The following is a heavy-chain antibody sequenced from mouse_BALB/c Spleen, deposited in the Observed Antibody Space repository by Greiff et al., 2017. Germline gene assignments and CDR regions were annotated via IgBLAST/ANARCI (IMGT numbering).Heavy chain of an antibody. J-gene: IGHJ2*01. CDR3: ARGDYYCSSYDYFDY. CDR1: GFTFSSYA. Sequence: DVQLVESGGGLVKPGGSLKLSCAASGFTFSSYAMSWVRQTPEKRLEWVASISSGGSTYYPDSVKGRFTISRDNARNILYLQMSSLRSEDTAMYYCARGDYYCSSYDYFDYWGQGTTLTVSS. CDR2: ISSGGST. D-gene: IGHD1-1*01. V-gene: IGHV5-6-5*01.